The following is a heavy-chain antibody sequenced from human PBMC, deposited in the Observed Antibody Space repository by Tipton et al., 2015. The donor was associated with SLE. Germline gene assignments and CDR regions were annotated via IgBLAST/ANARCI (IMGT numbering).Heavy chain of an antibody. V-gene: IGHV4-59*11. J-gene: IGHJ4*02. D-gene: IGHD2-21*01. Sequence: GLVKPSETLSLTCTVSGGSISSHYWSWIRQPPGKGLEWIGYIYYSGSTNYNPSLKSRVTISVDTSKNQFSLRLTSVTAADTAMYYCARGKISWAIFVVRNYFDSWGQGTLVTVSS. CDR2: IYYSGST. CDR1: GGSISSHY. CDR3: ARGKISWAIFVVRNYFDS.